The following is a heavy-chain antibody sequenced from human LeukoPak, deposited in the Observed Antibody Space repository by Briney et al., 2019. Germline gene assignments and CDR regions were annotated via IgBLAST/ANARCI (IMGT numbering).Heavy chain of an antibody. Sequence: GGSLRPSCAASGFTFSSYGMHWVRQAPGKGLEWVAVISYDGSNKYYADSVKGRFTISRDNSKNTLYLQMNSLRAEDTAVYYCARDSYGDYYFDYWGQGTLVTISS. V-gene: IGHV3-30*03. D-gene: IGHD4-17*01. J-gene: IGHJ4*02. CDR2: ISYDGSNK. CDR3: ARDSYGDYYFDY. CDR1: GFTFSSYG.